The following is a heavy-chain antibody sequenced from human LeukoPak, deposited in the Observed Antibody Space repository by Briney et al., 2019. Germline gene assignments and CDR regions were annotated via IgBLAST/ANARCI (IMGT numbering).Heavy chain of an antibody. CDR2: IYTSGST. J-gene: IGHJ3*02. CDR1: GGSISSGSYY. Sequence: ASQTLSLTCTVSGGSISSGSYYWSWIRQPAGKGLEWIGRIYTSGSTNYNPSLKSRVTISVDTSKNQFSLKLSSVTAADTAVYYCAREWCSSTSCYDAFDIWGQGTMVTVSS. CDR3: AREWCSSTSCYDAFDI. D-gene: IGHD2-2*01. V-gene: IGHV4-61*02.